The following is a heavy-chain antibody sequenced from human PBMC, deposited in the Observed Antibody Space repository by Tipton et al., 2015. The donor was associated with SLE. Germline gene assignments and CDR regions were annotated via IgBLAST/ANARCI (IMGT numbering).Heavy chain of an antibody. CDR2: ISSSGSMI. D-gene: IGHD4-17*01. J-gene: IGHJ4*02. CDR1: GFSFSSYE. CDR3: ATWNYCDYFISPYFDY. Sequence: GSLRLSCAASGFSFSSYEMNWVRQAPGKGLEWVSYISSSGSMIYYADSVKGRFTISRDNAKNSLYLQMNSLRAEDTAVYYCATWNYCDYFISPYFDYWGQGALVTVSS. V-gene: IGHV3-48*03.